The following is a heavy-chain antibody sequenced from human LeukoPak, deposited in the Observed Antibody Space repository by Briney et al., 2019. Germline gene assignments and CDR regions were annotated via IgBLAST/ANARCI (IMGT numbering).Heavy chain of an antibody. CDR2: IYYSGST. Sequence: SETLSLTCTVSGGSISSGDYYWSWIRQPPGKGLEWIGYIYYSGSTYYNPSLKSRVTISVDTSKNQFSLKLSSVTAADTAVYYCARDKGSSSWPYYFDYWGQGTLVTVSS. CDR3: ARDKGSSSWPYYFDY. V-gene: IGHV4-30-4*01. J-gene: IGHJ4*02. D-gene: IGHD6-13*01. CDR1: GGSISSGDYY.